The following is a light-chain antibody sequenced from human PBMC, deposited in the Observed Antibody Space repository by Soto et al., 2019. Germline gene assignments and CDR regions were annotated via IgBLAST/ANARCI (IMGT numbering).Light chain of an antibody. V-gene: IGKV4-1*01. Sequence: DIVMTQSPDSLAVSLGERATIKCRSSQTILKSSIKKNSLAWYQQKPGQPPRLLIYWASTRDSGVPDRFSGSGSGTDFTLTITRLQAEDVAVYYCQQYYSSSITFGGGTKVEIK. J-gene: IGKJ4*01. CDR3: QQYYSSSIT. CDR1: QTILKSSIKKNS. CDR2: WAS.